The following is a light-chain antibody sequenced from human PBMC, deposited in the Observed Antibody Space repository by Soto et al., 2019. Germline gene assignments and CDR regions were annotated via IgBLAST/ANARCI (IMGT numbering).Light chain of an antibody. CDR1: QGIANY. Sequence: DVQMTQSPSSVSASVGDSVTITCRASQGIANYLSWFQQKPGKAPKALIYATSTLQTGVPSRFSGSGSGTDFTLTISSLQSEDLSTYYCQQYTSYPITFGQGTRLEMK. J-gene: IGKJ5*01. V-gene: IGKV1-16*01. CDR2: ATS. CDR3: QQYTSYPIT.